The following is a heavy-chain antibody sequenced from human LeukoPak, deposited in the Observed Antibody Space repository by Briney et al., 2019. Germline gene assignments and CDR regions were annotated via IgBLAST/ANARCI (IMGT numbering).Heavy chain of an antibody. J-gene: IGHJ4*02. Sequence: SETLSLTCAVSGGSISSGGYSWSWIRQPPGKGLEWIGYIYHSGSTYSNPSLKSRVTISVDRSKNQFSLKLSSVTAADTVVYYCARGSSGWYAPFDYWGQGTLVTVSS. D-gene: IGHD6-19*01. CDR1: GGSISSGGYS. CDR3: ARGSSGWYAPFDY. V-gene: IGHV4-30-2*01. CDR2: IYHSGST.